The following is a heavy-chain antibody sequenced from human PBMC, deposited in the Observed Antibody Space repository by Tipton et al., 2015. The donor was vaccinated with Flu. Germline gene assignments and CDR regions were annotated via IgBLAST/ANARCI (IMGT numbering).Heavy chain of an antibody. CDR3: ARQDALTGTDGFDI. J-gene: IGHJ3*02. D-gene: IGHD1-1*01. CDR2: MYHFGST. CDR1: GYSISSDYY. Sequence: GLVKPSETLSLTCAVSGYSISSDYYWAWIRQPPGKGLEWIGSMYHFGSTYYKPSLKSRVTISVDTSENFFSLKLTSVTAADTAVYYCARQDALTGTDGFDIWGRGTVVTISS. V-gene: IGHV4-38-2*01.